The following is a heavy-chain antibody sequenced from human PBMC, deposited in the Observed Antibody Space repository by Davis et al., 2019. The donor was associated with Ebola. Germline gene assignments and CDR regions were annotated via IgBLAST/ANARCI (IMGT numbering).Heavy chain of an antibody. J-gene: IGHJ6*02. V-gene: IGHV3-74*01. Sequence: GESLKISCAASGFTFSSYWMHRVRQAPGKGLVWVSRINSDGSSTSYADSVKGRFTISRDNAKNTLYLQMNSLRAEDTAVYYCARRYYYYYGMDVWGQGTTVTVSS. CDR2: INSDGSST. CDR3: ARRYYYYYGMDV. CDR1: GFTFSSYW.